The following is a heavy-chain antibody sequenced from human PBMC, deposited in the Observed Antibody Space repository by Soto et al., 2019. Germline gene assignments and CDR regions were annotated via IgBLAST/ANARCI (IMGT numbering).Heavy chain of an antibody. Sequence: EVQLVQSGAEVKRPGDSLRISCKGSGYSFTSYWISWVRQMPGKGLEWMGRIDPSDSYTNCSPSFQGHVTISAHKSISTTYLQGSSLKAWDTAMYYCARPFISRVDFNPWGQGTLVTVSS. CDR1: GYSFTSYW. CDR3: ARPFISRVDFNP. D-gene: IGHD5-12*01. CDR2: IDPSDSYT. J-gene: IGHJ5*02. V-gene: IGHV5-10-1*01.